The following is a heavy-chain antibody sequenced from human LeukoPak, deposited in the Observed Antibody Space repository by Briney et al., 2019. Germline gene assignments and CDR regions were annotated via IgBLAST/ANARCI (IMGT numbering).Heavy chain of an antibody. Sequence: GGSLRLSCAASGFTLSNAWMNWVRQAPSKGLEWVGLIKSKANGETRDYAAPVKGRFTISRDDSTNTLYLQMNSLKSEDTAVYYCTTYGSGRKFDYWGQGILVTVSS. CDR2: IKSKANGETR. V-gene: IGHV3-15*01. D-gene: IGHD3-10*01. CDR1: GFTLSNAW. J-gene: IGHJ4*02. CDR3: TTYGSGRKFDY.